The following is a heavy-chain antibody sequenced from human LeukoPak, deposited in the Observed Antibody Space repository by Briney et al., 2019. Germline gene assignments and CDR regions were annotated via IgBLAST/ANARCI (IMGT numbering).Heavy chain of an antibody. CDR3: ARGKGIYCGGDCSALDY. D-gene: IGHD2-21*02. CDR2: ISTNGGIT. J-gene: IGHJ4*02. V-gene: IGHV3-64*01. Sequence: GGSLRLSCAVSGFTFSSYAMHWVRQAPGKGLEYGSAISTNGGITYYANSVKGRFTISRDNSKNTLYLQMGSLTAEDMAVYYCARGKGIYCGGDCSALDYWGQGTLVTVSS. CDR1: GFTFSSYA.